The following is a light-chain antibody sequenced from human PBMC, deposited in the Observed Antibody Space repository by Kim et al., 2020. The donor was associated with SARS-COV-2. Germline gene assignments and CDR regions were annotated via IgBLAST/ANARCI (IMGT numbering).Light chain of an antibody. CDR1: SRDVGAYNY. V-gene: IGLV2-8*01. J-gene: IGLJ1*01. CDR2: EVS. Sequence: GQSVTIPCTGTSRDVGAYNYVSWYQQRPGEAPKLIIFEVSERPSGVPDRFSGSKSGTTASLTVSGLQAEDEADYYCASYAGTNIGVFGTGTTVTVL. CDR3: ASYAGTNIGV.